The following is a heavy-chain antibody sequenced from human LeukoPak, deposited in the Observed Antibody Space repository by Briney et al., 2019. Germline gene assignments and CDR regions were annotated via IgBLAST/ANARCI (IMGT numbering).Heavy chain of an antibody. CDR2: IYYSGNT. J-gene: IGHJ4*02. CDR3: ARDGRAGSLFAY. V-gene: IGHV4-39*07. D-gene: IGHD6-19*01. CDR1: GGSISTGTYC. Sequence: SETLSLTCTDSGGSISTGTYCWGWIRQPPGKGLEWIGSIYYSGNTHYNPSLKSRVTISVDTSKNQFSLKLSSVTAADTAIYYCARDGRAGSLFAYWGQGTLVTVSS.